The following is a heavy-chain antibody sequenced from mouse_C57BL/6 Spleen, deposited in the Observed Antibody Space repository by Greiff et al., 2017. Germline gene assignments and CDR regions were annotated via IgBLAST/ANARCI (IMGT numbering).Heavy chain of an antibody. V-gene: IGHV5-17*01. J-gene: IGHJ2*01. CDR1: GFTFSDYG. D-gene: IGHD1-1*01. CDR2: ISSGSSTI. Sequence: EVKLMESGGGLVKPGGSLKLSCAASGFTFSDYGMHWVRQAPEKGLEWVAYISSGSSTIYYADTVKGRFTISSDNAKNTLFLQMTSLRSEDTAMYYCARALYYYGSSLYFDYWGQGTTLTVSS. CDR3: ARALYYYGSSLYFDY.